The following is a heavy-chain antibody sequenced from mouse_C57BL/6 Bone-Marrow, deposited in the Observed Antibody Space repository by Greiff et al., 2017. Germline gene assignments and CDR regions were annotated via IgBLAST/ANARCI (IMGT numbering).Heavy chain of an antibody. Sequence: EVQLVESEGGLVQPGSSMKLSCTASGFTFSDYYMAWVRQVPEKGLEWVANINYDGSSTYYLDSLKSRFIISRDNAKNILYLQMSSLKSEDTATYYCARDNGSRYSDYWGQGTTLTVSS. V-gene: IGHV5-16*01. CDR3: ARDNGSRYSDY. CDR2: INYDGSST. CDR1: GFTFSDYY. D-gene: IGHD1-1*01. J-gene: IGHJ2*01.